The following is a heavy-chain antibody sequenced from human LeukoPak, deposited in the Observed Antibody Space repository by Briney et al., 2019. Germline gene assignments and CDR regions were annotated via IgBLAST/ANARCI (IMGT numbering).Heavy chain of an antibody. D-gene: IGHD3-10*01. V-gene: IGHV3-48*03. CDR3: AKDTGELWFGGSDI. Sequence: GGSLRLSCAASGFTFSSYEMNWVRQAPGKGLEWVSYISSSGSTIYYADSVKGRFTISRDNAKNSLYLQMNSLRAEDTALYYCAKDTGELWFGGSDIWGQGTMVTVSS. CDR2: ISSSGSTI. J-gene: IGHJ3*02. CDR1: GFTFSSYE.